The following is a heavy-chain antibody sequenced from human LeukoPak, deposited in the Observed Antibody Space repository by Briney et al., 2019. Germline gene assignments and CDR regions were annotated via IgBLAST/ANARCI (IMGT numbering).Heavy chain of an antibody. J-gene: IGHJ4*02. CDR3: AKVGDIVVVPAAAYFDY. V-gene: IGHV3-23*01. D-gene: IGHD2-2*01. CDR2: IGDGGGDT. CDR1: GFTFSDYA. Sequence: GGALRLSCVASGFTFSDYAMTWVRQAPGKGLEWVSAIGDGGGDTYYAHSVKRRFTISRDNSKNTLYLLMSSLIAEDTAVYYCAKVGDIVVVPAAAYFDYWGQGTLVTVSS.